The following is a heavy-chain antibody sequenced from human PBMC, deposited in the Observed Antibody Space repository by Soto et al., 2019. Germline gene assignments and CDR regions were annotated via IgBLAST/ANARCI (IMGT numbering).Heavy chain of an antibody. D-gene: IGHD3-10*01. CDR3: ARGVVTMVRGVRTFDY. J-gene: IGHJ4*02. CDR1: GFTFSSYS. V-gene: IGHV3-21*01. CDR2: ISSSSSYI. Sequence: EVQLVESGGGLVKPGGSLRLSCAASGFTFSSYSMNWVRQAPGKGLEWVSSISSSSSYIYYADSVKGRFTISRDNAKNTLYLQMSSLRAEDTAVYYCARGVVTMVRGVRTFDYWGQGTLVTVSS.